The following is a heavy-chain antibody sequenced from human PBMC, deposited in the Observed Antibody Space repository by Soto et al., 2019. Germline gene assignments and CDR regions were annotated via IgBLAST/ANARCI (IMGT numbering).Heavy chain of an antibody. D-gene: IGHD6-13*01. CDR3: VRGQGGYHSSWFDY. J-gene: IGHJ5*01. CDR2: SNSDGSAT. V-gene: IGHV3-74*01. CDR1: GFSIGTYW. Sequence: EVQLVESGGGLVQPGGSLRLSCAASGFSIGTYWMHWVRQAPGKGLVWVSRSNSDGSATAYADSVKGRFTISRDNAKNTLYLQMNSLRAEDTAVYYCVRGQGGYHSSWFDYWGQGTLVTVSS.